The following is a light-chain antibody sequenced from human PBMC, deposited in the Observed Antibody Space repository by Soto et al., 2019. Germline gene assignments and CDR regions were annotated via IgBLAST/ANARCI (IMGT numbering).Light chain of an antibody. V-gene: IGKV1-39*01. CDR3: QQSHSAWT. CDR1: QSISSF. CDR2: GAS. Sequence: DIQMTQSPSSLSASVGDRVTLTCRASQSISSFLNWYQQKPGKAPKVLIYGASSLQTGVPSRFSGSGSGTDVTLTISSLQPEDPATYYSQQSHSAWTFGQGTKVEI. J-gene: IGKJ1*01.